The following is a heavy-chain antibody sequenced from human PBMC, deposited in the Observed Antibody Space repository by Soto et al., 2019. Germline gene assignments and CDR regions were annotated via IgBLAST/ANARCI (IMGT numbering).Heavy chain of an antibody. V-gene: IGHV4-39*01. CDR1: GGSISSSPYY. CDR2: IFYTGNT. D-gene: IGHD6-13*01. CDR3: ARHKAADDFYYYYYGMDV. J-gene: IGHJ6*02. Sequence: TAPATLSLTCTVSGGSISSSPYYWGWIRQPPGKGLEWIGSIFYTGNTYFKPSLKSRVTISIDTSKNQFSLKVSSVTAADTAVYYCARHKAADDFYYYYYGMDVWGQGTTVTVSS.